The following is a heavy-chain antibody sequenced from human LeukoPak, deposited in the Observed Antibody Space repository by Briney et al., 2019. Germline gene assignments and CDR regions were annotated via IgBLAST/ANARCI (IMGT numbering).Heavy chain of an antibody. V-gene: IGHV1-69*13. D-gene: IGHD6-19*01. Sequence: ASVGVSCKASGGTFSSYAISWVRQAPGQGLEWMGGIIPIFGTANYAQKFQGRVTITADESTSTAYMELSSLRSEDTAVYYCARRSSGWYYFDYWGQGTLVTVSS. J-gene: IGHJ4*02. CDR3: ARRSSGWYYFDY. CDR2: IIPIFGTA. CDR1: GGTFSSYA.